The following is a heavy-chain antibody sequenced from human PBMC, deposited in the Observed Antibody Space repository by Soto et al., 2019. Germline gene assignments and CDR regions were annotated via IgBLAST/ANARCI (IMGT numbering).Heavy chain of an antibody. D-gene: IGHD6-19*01. CDR2: ISYDGSNR. J-gene: IGHJ4*02. CDR3: ARVTQAVAADY. V-gene: IGHV3-30-3*01. CDR1: GLTLSNYA. Sequence: QVQLVESGGGVVQPGRSLRLSCADSGLTLSNYAMHWVRQAPGKGLEWVAVISYDGSNRYYADSVKGRFTISRDNYKNTLYLQMNRLRSEDTAVYYCARVTQAVAADYWGQGTLVTVSS.